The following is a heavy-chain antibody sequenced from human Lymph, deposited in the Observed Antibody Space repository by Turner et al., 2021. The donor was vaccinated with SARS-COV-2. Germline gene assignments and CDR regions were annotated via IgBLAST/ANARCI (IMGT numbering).Heavy chain of an antibody. V-gene: IGHV4-59*08. J-gene: IGHJ6*02. D-gene: IGHD6-19*01. Sequence: QVQLQESGPGLVRPSETLSLTCTVSGGSISSYYWSWIRQPPGKGLEWIGYIHYSGSTNYNHSLKSRVTISVDTSKNKFSLKLSSVTAADTAVYYCARHGFSGWYGGGMDVWGQGTTVTVSS. CDR3: ARHGFSGWYGGGMDV. CDR2: IHYSGST. CDR1: GGSISSYY.